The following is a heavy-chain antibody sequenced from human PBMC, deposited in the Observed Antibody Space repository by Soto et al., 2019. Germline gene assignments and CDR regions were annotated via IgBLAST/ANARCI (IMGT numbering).Heavy chain of an antibody. CDR2: IKTKNEGYAT. CDR3: VSRPRSGAGCYSGFDI. CDR1: GFTLSGFD. D-gene: IGHD2-21*02. V-gene: IGHV3-73*01. Sequence: EVQLAEFGGGWVQPGGSLKLSCAASGFTLSGFDVHWVRQASGAGLEWIGRIKTKNEGYATADAASGKGRFTFDSDDSKDAAYLEMNSLKPEDAAVYYCVSRPRSGAGCYSGFDICVQG. J-gene: IGHJ4*02.